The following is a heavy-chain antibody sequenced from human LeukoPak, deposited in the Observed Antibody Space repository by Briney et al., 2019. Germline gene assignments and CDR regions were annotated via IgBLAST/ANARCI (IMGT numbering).Heavy chain of an antibody. CDR2: IYPGDSDT. Sequence: GESLKISCKGSAYMFANYWIGWVRQMPGKGLEWMGIIYPGDSDTRYSPSFQGQVTISADKSISTAYLQWSSLKASDTAMYYCARLASSWYGVDYWGQGTLVTVSS. V-gene: IGHV5-51*01. CDR1: AYMFANYW. CDR3: ARLASSWYGVDY. D-gene: IGHD6-13*01. J-gene: IGHJ4*02.